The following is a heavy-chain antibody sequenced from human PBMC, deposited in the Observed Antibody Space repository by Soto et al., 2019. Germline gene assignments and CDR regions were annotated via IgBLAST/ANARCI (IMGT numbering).Heavy chain of an antibody. V-gene: IGHV4-61*08. CDR2: IYSSGSA. CDR1: VGSVSSGGYY. J-gene: IGHJ6*01. CDR3: PRGFSSVSMEV. Sequence: SEPLYITCTFSVGSVSSGGYYCSWVRQPPGKGLEWIGYIYSSGSANYNPSLKSRVTISRDTSKNQISLKVASVTAADTAGYYYPRGFSSVSMEVWGQGTTVIVS. D-gene: IGHD6-19*01.